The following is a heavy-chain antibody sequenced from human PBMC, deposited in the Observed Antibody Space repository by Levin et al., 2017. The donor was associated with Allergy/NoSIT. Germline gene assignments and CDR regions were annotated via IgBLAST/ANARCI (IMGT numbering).Heavy chain of an antibody. CDR2: ISYDGSRT. CDR3: ARVIVAAVLLFQADY. CDR1: GFIFSSYA. D-gene: IGHD1-26*01. V-gene: IGHV3-30-3*01. J-gene: IGHJ4*02. Sequence: GGSLRLSCVASGFIFSSYAMNWVRQAPGKGLEWVAVISYDGSRTYYADSVKDRFTISRDDSKNTLYLQMNSLRPEDTAIYYCARVIVAAVLLFQADYWCQGNLVTVSS.